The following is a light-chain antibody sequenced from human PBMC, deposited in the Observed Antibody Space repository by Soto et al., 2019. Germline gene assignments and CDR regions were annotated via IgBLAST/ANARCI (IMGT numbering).Light chain of an antibody. J-gene: IGKJ2*01. CDR3: QQRSNWSLYS. V-gene: IGKV3-11*01. Sequence: EIVLTQSPATLSLSPGERATLSCRASQSVTTSLGWYQQRPGQAPRLLIYDASNRATGIPARFSGSGSGTDFTLTISSLEPEDFAVYYCQQRSNWSLYSVGPGTKLEIK. CDR1: QSVTTS. CDR2: DAS.